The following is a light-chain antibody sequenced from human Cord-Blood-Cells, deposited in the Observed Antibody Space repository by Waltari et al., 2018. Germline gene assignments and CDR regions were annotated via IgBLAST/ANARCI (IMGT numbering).Light chain of an antibody. V-gene: IGLV3-19*01. J-gene: IGLJ2*01. Sequence: SSELTQDPAVSVALGQTVRITCQGDSLRSSYASWYQQKPGQAPVLVIYGKTNRPSGIPDRFSGSSSGNTASLTSTGAQAEDEADYYCNSRDSSGNHLVFGGGTKLTVL. CDR1: SLRSSY. CDR3: NSRDSSGNHLV. CDR2: GKT.